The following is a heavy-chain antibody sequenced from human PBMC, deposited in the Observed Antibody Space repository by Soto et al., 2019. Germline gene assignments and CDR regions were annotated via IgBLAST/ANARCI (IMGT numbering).Heavy chain of an antibody. CDR3: AKRLSRFYYYGMDV. V-gene: IGHV3-30*18. D-gene: IGHD6-13*01. CDR1: GFTFSIYG. Sequence: PVGSLRLSCAASGFTFSIYGMHWVRQTPGKGLEWVAVISYDGSNRNYADSVKGRFTISRDNSKNTLYLQMNSLRPEDTAVYYCAKRLSRFYYYGMDVWGQGTTVTVSS. J-gene: IGHJ6*02. CDR2: ISYDGSNR.